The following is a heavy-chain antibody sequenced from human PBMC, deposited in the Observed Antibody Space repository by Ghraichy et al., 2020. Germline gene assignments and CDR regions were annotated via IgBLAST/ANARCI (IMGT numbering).Heavy chain of an antibody. CDR3: ARGDASTVTTPWGGFYFDS. D-gene: IGHD4-17*01. V-gene: IGHV4-31*03. J-gene: IGHJ4*02. Sequence: SETLSLTCSVSGGSITRGGYYWSWIRHLPGKGLEWIGYIYHSGSTDYNPSLKSRVTLSVDTSKNQFSLKMTSVTAADTAVYYCARGDASTVTTPWGGFYFDSWGQGTLVTVSS. CDR2: IYHSGST. CDR1: GGSITRGGYY.